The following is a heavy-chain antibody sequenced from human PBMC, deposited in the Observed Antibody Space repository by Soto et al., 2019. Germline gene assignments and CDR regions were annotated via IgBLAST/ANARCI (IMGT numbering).Heavy chain of an antibody. J-gene: IGHJ5*02. Sequence: ASVKVSCKASGYTFTSYDINWVRQATGQGLEWTGWMNPNSGNTGYAQKFQGRVTMTRNTSISTAYMELSSLRSEDTAVYYCARSTLRYFDWLLPNWFDPWGQGTLVTVSS. CDR1: GYTFTSYD. CDR3: ARSTLRYFDWLLPNWFDP. D-gene: IGHD3-9*01. V-gene: IGHV1-8*01. CDR2: MNPNSGNT.